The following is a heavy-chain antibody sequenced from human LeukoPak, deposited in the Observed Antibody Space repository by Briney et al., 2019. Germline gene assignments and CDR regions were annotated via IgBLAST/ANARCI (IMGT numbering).Heavy chain of an antibody. V-gene: IGHV1-69*05. Sequence: SVKVSCKASGGTFSSYAISWARQAPGQGLEWMGRIIPIFGTANYAQKFQGRVTITTDESTSTAYMELSSLRSEDTAVYYCARVVGGATGNNWFDPWGQGTLVTVSS. CDR2: IIPIFGTA. J-gene: IGHJ5*02. CDR1: GGTFSSYA. D-gene: IGHD1-14*01. CDR3: ARVVGGATGNNWFDP.